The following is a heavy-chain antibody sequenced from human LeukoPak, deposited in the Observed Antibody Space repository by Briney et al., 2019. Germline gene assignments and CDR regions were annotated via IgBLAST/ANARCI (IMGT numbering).Heavy chain of an antibody. CDR2: IYPGDSDT. V-gene: IGHV5-51*01. Sequence: GESLKISCKGSGYSFTSYWIGWVRQMPGKGLEWMGIIYPGDSDTRYSPSFQGQVTISADKSISTAYLQWSSLKASDTAMYYCARQAAAAGLSSYYYYYMDVWGKGTTVTVSS. J-gene: IGHJ6*03. CDR3: ARQAAAAGLSSYYYYYMDV. CDR1: GYSFTSYW. D-gene: IGHD6-13*01.